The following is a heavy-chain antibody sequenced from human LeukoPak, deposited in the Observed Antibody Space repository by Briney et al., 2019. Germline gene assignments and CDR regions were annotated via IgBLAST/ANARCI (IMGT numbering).Heavy chain of an antibody. CDR3: ARDQQQLASPLDY. V-gene: IGHV3-30-3*01. CDR2: ISYDGSNK. CDR1: GFTFSSYA. D-gene: IGHD6-13*01. Sequence: QPGRSLRLSCAASGFTFSSYAMHWVRQAPGKGLEGVAVISYDGSNKYYADSVKGRFTISRDNSKNTLYLQMNSLRAEDMAVYYCARDQQQLASPLDYWGQGTLVTVSS. J-gene: IGHJ4*02.